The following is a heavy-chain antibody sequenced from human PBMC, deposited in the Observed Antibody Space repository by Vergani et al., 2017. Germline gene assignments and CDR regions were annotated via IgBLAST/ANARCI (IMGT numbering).Heavy chain of an antibody. Sequence: EVHLVESGGGLVQPGGSLRLSCVGPGFKFDEYWMSWVRQAPGKGLEWVADMKEDGDDKKYVDSVKGRFTISRDNAKNSLFLQMNSLRAEDTAVYFCAREGHLVGPDLDYWGQGTLVTVSS. CDR3: AREGHLVGPDLDY. V-gene: IGHV3-7*01. D-gene: IGHD1-26*01. J-gene: IGHJ4*02. CDR2: MKEDGDDK. CDR1: GFKFDEYW.